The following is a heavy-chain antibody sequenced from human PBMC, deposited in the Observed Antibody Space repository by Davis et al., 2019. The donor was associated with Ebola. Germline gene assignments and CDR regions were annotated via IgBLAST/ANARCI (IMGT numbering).Heavy chain of an antibody. CDR1: GYSFTTYW. CDR3: ARQLSLYGSIDN. D-gene: IGHD6-13*01. J-gene: IGHJ4*02. V-gene: IGHV5-51*01. Sequence: GESPKISCKGSGYSFTTYWIAWVRQMPGRGLEWMGIIFSGDSDTRYRPSFDGQVTISVDRSISTAYLQWSSLKASVSAMYYCARQLSLYGSIDNWGQGTLVTVSS. CDR2: IFSGDSDT.